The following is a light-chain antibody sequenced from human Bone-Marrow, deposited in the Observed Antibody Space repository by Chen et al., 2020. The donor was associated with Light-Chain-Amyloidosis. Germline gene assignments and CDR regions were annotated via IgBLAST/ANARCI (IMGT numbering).Light chain of an antibody. CDR1: NIGSTS. Sequence: SSVLPHPSSVSVAPGQTATLACGGNNIGSTSVHWYQQTPGQAPLLVVYDDSDRPSGIPERLSGSNSGNTATLTISRVEAGDEADYYCQVWDRSSDRPVFGGGTKLTVL. V-gene: IGLV3-21*02. J-gene: IGLJ3*02. CDR3: QVWDRSSDRPV. CDR2: DDS.